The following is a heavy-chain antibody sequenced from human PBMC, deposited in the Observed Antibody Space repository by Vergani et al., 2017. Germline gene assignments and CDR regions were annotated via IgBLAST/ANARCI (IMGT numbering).Heavy chain of an antibody. J-gene: IGHJ4*02. CDR3: ARLYGRDSSGSKYFDY. CDR2: IHPADSDT. CDR1: RYSFTNYW. V-gene: IGHV5-51*01. D-gene: IGHD3-22*01. Sequence: EVQLVQSGAEVKKPGESLKISCQISRYSFTNYWIGWVRQMPGKGLEWMGIIHPADSDTRYSPSFQGQVTIAVDKSISTAYLQRSSLRGSDSAMYYCARLYGRDSSGSKYFDYWGQGTLVTVSS.